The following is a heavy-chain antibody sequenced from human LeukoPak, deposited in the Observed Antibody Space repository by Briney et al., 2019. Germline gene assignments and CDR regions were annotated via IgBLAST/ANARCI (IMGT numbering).Heavy chain of an antibody. CDR2: VYYSGST. V-gene: IGHV4-59*01. D-gene: IGHD3-10*01. Sequence: SETLSLTCTVSGGSISTYYWSWLRQPPGKGLEWIGYVYYSGSTNYNPSLKSRVTISADTSKNQFSLRLNSVTAADTAVYYCARSHGSGSYYNLNDYWGQGTLVTVSS. CDR1: GGSISTYY. CDR3: ARSHGSGSYYNLNDY. J-gene: IGHJ4*02.